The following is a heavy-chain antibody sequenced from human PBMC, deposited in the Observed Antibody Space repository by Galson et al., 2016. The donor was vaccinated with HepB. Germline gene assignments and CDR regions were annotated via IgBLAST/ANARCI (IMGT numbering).Heavy chain of an antibody. J-gene: IGHJ6*02. D-gene: IGHD3-10*01. CDR3: ARSFRDFVFEGSLYGLVV. Sequence: SLRLSCAASGFSFSLNTVHWVRQLPGKGLEWVALISYTGSNEIYAESVKGRFQISRDNSKNTLYLQMNNLRGEDTAVYYCARSFRDFVFEGSLYGLVVWGQGTTVIVPS. CDR1: GFSFSLNT. V-gene: IGHV3-30*07. CDR2: ISYTGSNE.